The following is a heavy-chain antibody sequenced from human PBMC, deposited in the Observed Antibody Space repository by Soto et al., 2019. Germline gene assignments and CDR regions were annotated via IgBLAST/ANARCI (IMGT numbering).Heavy chain of an antibody. CDR3: AGGWCGEFVYYFDY. CDR1: GVTFTNYA. V-gene: IGHV1-18*01. Sequence: QVQLVQSGAEVKKPGASVKVSCKASGVTFTNYAINWVRQAPGQGLEWMGWISAYNGNTNYAQKLQGRVTMTTDTXXSTAYMELRSMRSDDTAVYYCAGGWCGEFVYYFDYWGQGTLVTVSS. D-gene: IGHD3-10*01. CDR2: ISAYNGNT. J-gene: IGHJ4*02.